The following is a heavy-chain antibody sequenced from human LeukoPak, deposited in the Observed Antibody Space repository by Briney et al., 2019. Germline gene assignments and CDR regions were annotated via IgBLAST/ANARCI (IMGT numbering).Heavy chain of an antibody. Sequence: GGSLRLSCAAAGFTFSNYGIHWVRQAPGKGLEWVAVISKDGSNKDYADSVKGRFIISRDNSKNTLYLQMNSLRAEDTAVYYCASPIVANYYGMDVWGQGTTVTVSS. J-gene: IGHJ6*02. CDR1: GFTFSNYG. V-gene: IGHV3-30*03. CDR3: ASPIVANYYGMDV. D-gene: IGHD5-12*01. CDR2: ISKDGSNK.